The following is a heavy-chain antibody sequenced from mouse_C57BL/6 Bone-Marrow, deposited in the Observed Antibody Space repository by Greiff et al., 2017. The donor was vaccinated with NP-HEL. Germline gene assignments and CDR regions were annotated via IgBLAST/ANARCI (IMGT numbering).Heavy chain of an antibody. D-gene: IGHD2-14*01. Sequence: EVKLQESGGGLVQPGGSLSLSCAASGFTFTDYYMSWVRQPPGKALEWLGFIRNKANGYTTEYSASVKGRFTISRDNSQSILYLQMNALRAEDSATYYCARFEYDRFWYFDVWGTGTTVTVSS. CDR3: ARFEYDRFWYFDV. CDR1: GFTFTDYY. CDR2: IRNKANGYTT. J-gene: IGHJ1*03. V-gene: IGHV7-3*01.